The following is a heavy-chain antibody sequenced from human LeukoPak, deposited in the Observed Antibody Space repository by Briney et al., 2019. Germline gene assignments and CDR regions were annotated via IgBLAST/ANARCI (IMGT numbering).Heavy chain of an antibody. J-gene: IGHJ4*02. CDR1: GLTFSTYS. V-gene: IGHV3-21*04. D-gene: IGHD6-13*01. CDR2: ISSSSSYI. Sequence: GGSLRLSCAASGLTFSTYSMIWVRQAPGKGLEWVSSISSSSSYIFYADSVKGRFAISRDNAKNSLYLQMDSLRAEDTAIYYCAKLFKAYSSTWIDYWGQGSLVTVSS. CDR3: AKLFKAYSSTWIDY.